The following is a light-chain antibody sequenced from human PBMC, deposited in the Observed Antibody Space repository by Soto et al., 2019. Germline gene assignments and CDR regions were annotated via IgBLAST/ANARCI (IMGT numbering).Light chain of an antibody. CDR3: QQYNNWPPYT. Sequence: EIVMTQSPATLSLSPGERATLSCRASQSVSSSYLSWYQQKPGQAPRLLIYGASTRATGIPARFSGSGSGTEFTLTISSLQSEDFAVYYCQQYNNWPPYTFGQGT. J-gene: IGKJ2*01. V-gene: IGKV3D-7*01. CDR1: QSVSSSY. CDR2: GAS.